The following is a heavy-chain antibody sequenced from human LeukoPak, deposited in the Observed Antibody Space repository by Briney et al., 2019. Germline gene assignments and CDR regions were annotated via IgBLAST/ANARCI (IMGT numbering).Heavy chain of an antibody. CDR3: ARDRTYYDFWSGYYSVNWFDL. V-gene: IGHV1-18*01. D-gene: IGHD3-3*01. Sequence: ASVTVSFKSSGYTFTSYGISWVRQAPGQGLEWMGWISAYNGNTNYAQKLQGRVTITTDTSASTAYMELRSLRSDDTAVYYCARDRTYYDFWSGYYSVNWFDLWGQGTLVTVSS. J-gene: IGHJ5*02. CDR1: GYTFTSYG. CDR2: ISAYNGNT.